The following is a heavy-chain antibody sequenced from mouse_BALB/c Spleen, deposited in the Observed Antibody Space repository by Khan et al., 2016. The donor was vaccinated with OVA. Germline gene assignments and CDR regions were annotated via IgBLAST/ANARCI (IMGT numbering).Heavy chain of an antibody. CDR1: GYTFTSYV. D-gene: IGHD2-14*01. CDR3: AKNYRYDVYFDY. V-gene: IGHV1S136*01. CDR2: IYPFNDDT. J-gene: IGHJ2*01. Sequence: VRLQQSGPDLVKPGASVRMSCKASGYTFTSYVMHWLRQKPGQGLEWIGYIYPFNDDTKYNEKFKGKATLTSDKSSSTAYMELSSLTSEDSAVYYCAKNYRYDVYFDYWGQGTTLTVSS.